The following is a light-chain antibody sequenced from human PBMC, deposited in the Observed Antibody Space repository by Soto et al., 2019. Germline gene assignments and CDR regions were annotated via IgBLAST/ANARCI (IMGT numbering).Light chain of an antibody. J-gene: IGLJ3*02. CDR1: SSDVGNYNL. CDR2: EGS. V-gene: IGLV2-23*01. CDR3: CSYAGSDTWV. Sequence: QSVLTQPASVSGSPGQSITISCTGTSSDVGNYNLVSWYQQHPGKAPKLMIYEGSKRPSGVSNRFSGSKSGNTASLRISGLQPEDEADYYCCSYAGSDTWVFGGGTKVTVL.